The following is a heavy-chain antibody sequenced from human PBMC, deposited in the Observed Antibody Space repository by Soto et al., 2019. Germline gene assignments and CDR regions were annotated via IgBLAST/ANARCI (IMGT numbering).Heavy chain of an antibody. J-gene: IGHJ5*02. CDR3: ARVGATDFWSGYYTYNWFDP. D-gene: IGHD3-3*01. CDR1: GYTFTSYG. CDR2: ISAYNGNT. Sequence: ASVKVSCKASGYTFTSYGISWVRQAPGQGLEWMGWISAYNGNTNYAQKLQGRVTMTTDTSTSPAYMELRSLRSDDTAVYYCARVGATDFWSGYYTYNWFDPWGQGPLVTVSS. V-gene: IGHV1-18*01.